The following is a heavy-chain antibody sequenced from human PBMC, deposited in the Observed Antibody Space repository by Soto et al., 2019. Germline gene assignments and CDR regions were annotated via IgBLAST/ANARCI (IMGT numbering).Heavy chain of an antibody. D-gene: IGHD3-3*01. CDR3: ARDRTPGNYDFWSGYFYSARGSHYYYYYMDV. V-gene: IGHV1-8*01. J-gene: IGHJ6*03. CDR1: GYTFTSYD. CDR2: MNPNSGNT. Sequence: GASVKVSFKASGYTFTSYDINWVRQATGQGLEWMGWMNPNSGNTGYAQKFQGRVTMTRNTSISTAYMELSSLRSEDTAVYYCARDRTPGNYDFWSGYFYSARGSHYYYYYMDVWGKGTTVTVSS.